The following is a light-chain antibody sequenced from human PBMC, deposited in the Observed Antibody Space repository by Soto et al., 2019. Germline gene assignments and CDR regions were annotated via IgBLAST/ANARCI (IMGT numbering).Light chain of an antibody. J-gene: IGKJ1*01. V-gene: IGKV1-6*01. CDR1: QDIRTE. CDR2: ATS. Sequence: AIQMTQSPSSLSASVGDRVTITCRASQDIRTELGWYQQKPGNAPKLLIYATSILQSGVPSRFSGIGSGTDFTLTISSLQPEDFATDYCLQDYSYTRTFGQGTKVEIK. CDR3: LQDYSYTRT.